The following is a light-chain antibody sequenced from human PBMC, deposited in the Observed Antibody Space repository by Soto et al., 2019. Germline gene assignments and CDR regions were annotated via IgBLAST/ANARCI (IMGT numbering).Light chain of an antibody. CDR1: ERLSSVY. Sequence: EIVLTQSPGTLSLSPGERATLSCRASERLSSVYLAWYQQRPGQPPRLLIYGASNRATGIPDRFSGSGSGTDFTLTVSSLQSEDFAVYYCQQYNNWPRTFGQGTKVEIK. CDR2: GAS. J-gene: IGKJ1*01. V-gene: IGKV3-20*01. CDR3: QQYNNWPRT.